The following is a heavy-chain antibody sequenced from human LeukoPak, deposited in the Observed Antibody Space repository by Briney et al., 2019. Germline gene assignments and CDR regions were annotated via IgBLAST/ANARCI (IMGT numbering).Heavy chain of an antibody. CDR1: GGSISSYY. CDR2: ISDIGST. D-gene: IGHD2/OR15-2a*01. CDR3: AGHHPRNTVDF. Sequence: MPSEALSLTCTVSGGSISSYYWSWIRQPPGKGLEWIAYISDIGSTNYNPSLKSRVTISLDTSKNQFSLKLSSVTAADTAVYYCAGHHPRNTVDFWGQGTLVTVSS. V-gene: IGHV4-59*08. J-gene: IGHJ4*02.